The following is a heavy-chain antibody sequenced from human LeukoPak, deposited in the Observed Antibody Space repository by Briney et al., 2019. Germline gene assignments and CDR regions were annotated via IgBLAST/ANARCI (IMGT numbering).Heavy chain of an antibody. J-gene: IGHJ4*02. D-gene: IGHD3-22*01. CDR1: GGTFSSYA. Sequence: SVKVSCKASGGTFSSYAISWVRQAPGQGLEWMGGIIPIFGAANYAQKFQGRVTITTDESTSTAYMELSSLRSEDTAVYYCASSRHYYDSSGLYWGQGTLVTVSS. V-gene: IGHV1-69*05. CDR2: IIPIFGAA. CDR3: ASSRHYYDSSGLY.